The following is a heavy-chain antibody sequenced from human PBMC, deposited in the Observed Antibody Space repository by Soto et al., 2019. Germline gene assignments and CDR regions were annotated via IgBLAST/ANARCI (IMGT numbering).Heavy chain of an antibody. D-gene: IGHD1-7*01. J-gene: IGHJ4*02. CDR2: IYYSGST. CDR1: GGSISSSSYY. CDR3: ATNWNYTPYFDY. Sequence: SETLSLTCTVSGGSISSSSYYWGWIRQPPGKGLEWIGSIYYSGSTYYNPSLKSRVTISVDTSKNQFSLKLSSVTAADTAVYYCATNWNYTPYFDYWGQGTLVTVSS. V-gene: IGHV4-39*01.